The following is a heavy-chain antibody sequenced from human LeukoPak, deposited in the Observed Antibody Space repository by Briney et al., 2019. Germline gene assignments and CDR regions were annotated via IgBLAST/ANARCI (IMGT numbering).Heavy chain of an antibody. D-gene: IGHD1-26*01. Sequence: GGSLRLSCAASGFTFSDSDMHWVRQASGRGLEWVGRIRSKANSYATAYAASVKGRFTISRDDSKNTAYLQMNSLRTEDTAVYYCTRVGASNDHWGQGTLVTVSS. CDR3: TRVGASNDH. CDR2: IRSKANSYAT. CDR1: GFTFSDSD. J-gene: IGHJ5*02. V-gene: IGHV3-73*01.